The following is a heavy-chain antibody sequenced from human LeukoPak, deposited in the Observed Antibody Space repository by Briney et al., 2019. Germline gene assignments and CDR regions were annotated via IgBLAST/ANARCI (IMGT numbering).Heavy chain of an antibody. V-gene: IGHV1-69*04. CDR1: GYTFTSYA. CDR3: AVLVLYYDSSGQGNY. CDR2: IIPILGIA. D-gene: IGHD3-22*01. J-gene: IGHJ4*02. Sequence: ASVKVSCKASGYTFTSYAISWVRQAPGQGLEWMGRIIPILGIANYAQKFQGRVTITADKSTSTAYMELSSLRSEDTAVYYCAVLVLYYDSSGQGNYWGQGTLVTVSS.